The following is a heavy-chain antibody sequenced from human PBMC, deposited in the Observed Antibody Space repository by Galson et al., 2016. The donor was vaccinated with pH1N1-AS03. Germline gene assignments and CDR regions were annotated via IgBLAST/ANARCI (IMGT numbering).Heavy chain of an antibody. CDR1: GALINTQY. D-gene: IGHD2-15*01. Sequence: SETLSLTCSVSGALINTQYWSWIRQAPGRGLEWIGYIYYTGSTIYNPSLQSRVAITVDTSKNQFSLQLTSVTAADTAVYYCATLSRYSCSGGTCYSEGFDYWGQGTLVTVSS. CDR2: IYYTGST. V-gene: IGHV4-59*11. CDR3: ATLSRYSCSGGTCYSEGFDY. J-gene: IGHJ4*02.